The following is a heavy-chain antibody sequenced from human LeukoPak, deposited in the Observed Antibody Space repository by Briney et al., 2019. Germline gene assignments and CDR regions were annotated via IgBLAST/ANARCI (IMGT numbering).Heavy chain of an antibody. CDR3: ARDDCSSISCYHNWFDP. Sequence: GGSLRLSCAASGFTFSSYWMSWVRQAPGKGLEWVANIKQDGSEKYYVDSVKGRFTIPRDNAKNSLYLQMNSLRAEDTAVYYCARDDCSSISCYHNWFDPWGQGTLVTVSS. J-gene: IGHJ5*02. D-gene: IGHD2-2*01. CDR1: GFTFSSYW. V-gene: IGHV3-7*01. CDR2: IKQDGSEK.